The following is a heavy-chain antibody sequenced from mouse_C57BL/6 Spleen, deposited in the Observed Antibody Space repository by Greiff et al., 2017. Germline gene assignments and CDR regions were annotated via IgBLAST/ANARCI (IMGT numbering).Heavy chain of an antibody. CDR1: GFTFTDYY. D-gene: IGHD1-1*01. J-gene: IGHJ3*01. CDR2: IRNKANGYTT. V-gene: IGHV7-3*01. CDR3: ARYGYYGSSFAY. Sequence: EVHLVESGGGLVQPGGSLSLSCAASGFTFTDYYMSWVRQPPGKALEWLGFIRNKANGYTTEYSASVKGRFTISRDNSQSILYLQMNALRAEDSATYYCARYGYYGSSFAYGGQGTLVTVSA.